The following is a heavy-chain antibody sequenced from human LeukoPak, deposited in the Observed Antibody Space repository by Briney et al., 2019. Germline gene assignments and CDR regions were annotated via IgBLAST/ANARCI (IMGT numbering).Heavy chain of an antibody. V-gene: IGHV3-20*04. CDR3: ARVLAVTYRLDY. CDR1: GFTFDDYC. D-gene: IGHD4-17*01. Sequence: GGSLRLSCAASGFTFDDYCMSWVRQAPGKGLEWVFGINWNGGSTGYADSVKGRFTISRDNAKNSLYLQMNSLRAEDTALYYCARVLAVTYRLDYWGQGTLVTVSS. J-gene: IGHJ4*02. CDR2: INWNGGST.